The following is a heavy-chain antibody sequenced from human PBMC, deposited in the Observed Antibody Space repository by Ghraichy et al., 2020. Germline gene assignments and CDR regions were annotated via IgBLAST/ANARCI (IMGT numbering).Heavy chain of an antibody. CDR1: GGSISSYY. J-gene: IGHJ4*02. Sequence: SETLSLTCTVSGGSISSYYWSWIRQPPGKGLEWIGYIYYSGSTNYNPSLKSRVTISVDTSKNQFSLKLSSVTAADTAVYYCARTYGDYVLGFDYWGQGTLGTVSS. CDR3: ARTYGDYVLGFDY. V-gene: IGHV4-59*08. D-gene: IGHD4-17*01. CDR2: IYYSGST.